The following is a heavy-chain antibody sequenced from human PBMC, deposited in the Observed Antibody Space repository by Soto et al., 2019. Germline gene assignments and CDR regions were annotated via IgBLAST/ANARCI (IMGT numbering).Heavy chain of an antibody. D-gene: IGHD6-13*01. CDR3: ARPAPYSSSWYALDY. CDR2: IYYSGST. V-gene: IGHV4-39*01. CDR1: GGSISSSSYY. J-gene: IGHJ4*02. Sequence: SETLSLTCTVSGGSISSSSYYWGWIRQPPGKGLEWIGSIYYSGSTYYNPSLKSRVTISVDTSKNQFSLKLSSVTAADTAVYYCARPAPYSSSWYALDYLGQGTLVTVSS.